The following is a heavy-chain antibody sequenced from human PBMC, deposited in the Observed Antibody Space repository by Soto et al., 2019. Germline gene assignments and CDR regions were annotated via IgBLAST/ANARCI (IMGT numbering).Heavy chain of an antibody. CDR3: ASSSLCGMDV. V-gene: IGHV4-30-4*01. J-gene: IGHJ6*02. CDR2: IYYSGST. D-gene: IGHD2-2*01. CDR1: GGSISSGAYC. Sequence: PSETLSLTCTVSGGSISSGAYCWSWIRQPPGKGLEWIGYIYYSGSTYYHPSLQSRVTISIDASKNQFSLKLRSVTAADTAMYYCASSSLCGMDVWGQGTKVTVSS.